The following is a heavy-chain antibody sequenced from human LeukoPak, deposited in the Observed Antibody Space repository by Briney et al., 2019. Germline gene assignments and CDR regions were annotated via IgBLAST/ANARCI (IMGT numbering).Heavy chain of an antibody. J-gene: IGHJ5*02. D-gene: IGHD2-15*01. V-gene: IGHV6-1*01. CDR2: TYYRSKWYN. Sequence: SPTLSLTFAISGDSFSINSAAWNWIRQAPARGLEWLGRTYYRSKWYNDYAVSVESRITINPDISKNQFSLQLNSVTPEDTAVYYCARDVRRVVGAWGQGTLVTVSS. CDR3: ARDVRRVVGA. CDR1: GDSFSINSAA.